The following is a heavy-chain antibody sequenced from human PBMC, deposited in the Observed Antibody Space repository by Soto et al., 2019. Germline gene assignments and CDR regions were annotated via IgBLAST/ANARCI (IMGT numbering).Heavy chain of an antibody. V-gene: IGHV1-18*01. CDR1: GYTFTSYG. CDR3: ARDTLVAQWLIWGGEYFDY. D-gene: IGHD6-19*01. CDR2: INTYKGNT. J-gene: IGHJ4*02. Sequence: GASVKVSCKASGYTFTSYGISWVRQAPGQRLEWMGWINTYKGNTKYAQNLQGRVTMTTDTSTSTAYMELRSLRSDDTAVYYCARDTLVAQWLIWGGEYFDYWGQGVLVTVSS.